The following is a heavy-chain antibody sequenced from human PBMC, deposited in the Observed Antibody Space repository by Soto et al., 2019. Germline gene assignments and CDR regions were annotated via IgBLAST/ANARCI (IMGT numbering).Heavy chain of an antibody. CDR2: ISYDGSNK. J-gene: IGHJ5*02. CDR1: GFSFSSYG. V-gene: IGHV3-30*03. D-gene: IGHD3-9*01. Sequence: GESLRLSCAASGFSFSSYGMQWVRQAPGKGLEWVAVISYDGSNKYYADSVKDRFTISRDNSKKTLYLQMNSLRAEDTAVYYCARDLPHPRYFDWFLPWGQGTLVTVSS. CDR3: ARDLPHPRYFDWFLP.